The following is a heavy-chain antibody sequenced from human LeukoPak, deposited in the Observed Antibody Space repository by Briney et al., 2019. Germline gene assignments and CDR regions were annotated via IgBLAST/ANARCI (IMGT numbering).Heavy chain of an antibody. Sequence: SETLSLTCTVSGGSISSYYWSWIRQPPGKGLEWIGYIYYSGSTNYNPSLKSRVTISVDTSKNQFSLKLSSVTAADTAVYYCARVVRICSSTSCYFPYYYYYMDVWGKGTTVTVSS. D-gene: IGHD2-2*01. J-gene: IGHJ6*03. CDR1: GGSISSYY. V-gene: IGHV4-59*01. CDR3: ARVVRICSSTSCYFPYYYYYMDV. CDR2: IYYSGST.